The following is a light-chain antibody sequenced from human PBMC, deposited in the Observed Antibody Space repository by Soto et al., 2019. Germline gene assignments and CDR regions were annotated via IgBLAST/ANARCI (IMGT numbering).Light chain of an antibody. CDR2: AAS. J-gene: IGKJ4*01. Sequence: DIQLTQSPSFLSASVGDRVTITCRASQGISSWLAWFQQKPGKAPELLIYAASTLQSGVPSRFSGSGSGTEFNLTVISLQPEDLATYYCQQLDSYPLTFGGGTTVEIK. CDR3: QQLDSYPLT. CDR1: QGISSW. V-gene: IGKV1-9*01.